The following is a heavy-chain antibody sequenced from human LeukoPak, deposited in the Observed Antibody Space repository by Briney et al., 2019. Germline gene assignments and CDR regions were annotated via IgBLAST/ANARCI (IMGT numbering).Heavy chain of an antibody. CDR1: GGSISSSSYY. V-gene: IGHV4-39*07. Sequence: SETLSLTCTVSGGSISSSSYYWGWIRQPPGKGMECIGSIYYSGSTYYNPSLKSRVTISVDTSKNQFSLKLSSVTAADTAVYYCARNYGSGSYFSSGFFWFDPWGQGTLVTVSS. CDR3: ARNYGSGSYFSSGFFWFDP. D-gene: IGHD3-10*01. CDR2: IYYSGST. J-gene: IGHJ5*02.